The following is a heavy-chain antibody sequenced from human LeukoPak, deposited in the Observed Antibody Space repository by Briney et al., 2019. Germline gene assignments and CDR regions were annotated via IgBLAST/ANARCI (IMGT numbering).Heavy chain of an antibody. CDR3: ARHEGRTYPEAPMDV. CDR1: GGSISGYY. D-gene: IGHD1/OR15-1a*01. J-gene: IGHJ6*04. Sequence: SETLSLTCAVFGGSISGYYWSWIRQPPGKGLEWIGKINHSGSTNYNPSLKSRVTISVDTSKNQFSLKLSSVTAADTAVYYCARHEGRTYPEAPMDVWGKGTTVTVSS. CDR2: INHSGST. V-gene: IGHV4-34*01.